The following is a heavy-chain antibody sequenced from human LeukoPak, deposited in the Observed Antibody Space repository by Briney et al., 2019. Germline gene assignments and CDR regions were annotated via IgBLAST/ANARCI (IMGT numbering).Heavy chain of an antibody. V-gene: IGHV4-34*01. CDR2: INHSGST. CDR3: ARDTQSSGWYLAH. CDR1: GGSFSGYY. Sequence: PSETLSLTCAVYGGSFSGYYWSWIRQPPGKGLEWIGEINHSGSTNYNPSLKSRVTISVDTSKNQFSLKLSSVTAADTAVYYCARDTQSSGWYLAHWGQGTLVTVSS. J-gene: IGHJ4*02. D-gene: IGHD6-19*01.